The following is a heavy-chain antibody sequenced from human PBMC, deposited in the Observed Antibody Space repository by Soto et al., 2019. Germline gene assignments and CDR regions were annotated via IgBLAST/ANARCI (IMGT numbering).Heavy chain of an antibody. J-gene: IGHJ4*02. CDR2: ISTAKGNT. V-gene: IGHV1-3*04. CDR3: ARDKITGLFDY. D-gene: IGHD2-8*02. Sequence: ASVKVSCKASGYNFRSNGVHWVRQAPGQRLEWMGWISTAKGNTIYSERFQGRVTITRDTSASTVYMELSTLTSEDTAVYYCARDKITGLFDYWGQGTLVTVSS. CDR1: GYNFRSNG.